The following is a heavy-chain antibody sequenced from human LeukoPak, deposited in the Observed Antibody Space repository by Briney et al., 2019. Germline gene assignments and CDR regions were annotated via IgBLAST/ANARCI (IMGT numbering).Heavy chain of an antibody. Sequence: PGGSLRLSCAASGFSFSYYAMHWVRQAPGKGLEWVAVIWYDGGKKYYADTVKGRLTISRDNSKNTLFLQMNSLRAEDTAVYYCARGATIWYGMDVWGQGTTVTVSS. CDR3: ARGATIWYGMDV. D-gene: IGHD5-24*01. CDR2: IWYDGGKK. J-gene: IGHJ6*02. V-gene: IGHV3-33*08. CDR1: GFSFSYYA.